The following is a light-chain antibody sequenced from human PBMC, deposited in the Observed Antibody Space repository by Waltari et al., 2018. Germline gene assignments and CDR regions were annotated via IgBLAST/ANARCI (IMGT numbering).Light chain of an antibody. Sequence: EIVMTQSPVTLSVSPGERATLSSRARQSVGTKLACYQQKPGQAPRLLIYGASTRATGIAARFSGSGSGTEFTLTISSLQSEDFAIYYCQQYNLWPWTFDQGTKVDIK. V-gene: IGKV3-15*01. J-gene: IGKJ1*01. CDR3: QQYNLWPWT. CDR1: QSVGTK. CDR2: GAS.